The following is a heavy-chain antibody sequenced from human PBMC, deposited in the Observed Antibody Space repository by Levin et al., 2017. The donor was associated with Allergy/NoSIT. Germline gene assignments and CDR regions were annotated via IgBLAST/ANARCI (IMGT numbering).Heavy chain of an antibody. Sequence: SETLSLTCSVSGDSISSRPYYWGWIRQPPGKGLEWIGNINNSGSTHYNPSLKSRVTISVETSKNQFSLKLNSVTAADTALYYCARPGSGFYHSESFYCYWGQGTLVTVSS. J-gene: IGHJ4*02. V-gene: IGHV4-39*01. CDR2: INNSGST. CDR1: GDSISSRPYY. D-gene: IGHD3-10*01. CDR3: ARPGSGFYHSESFYCY.